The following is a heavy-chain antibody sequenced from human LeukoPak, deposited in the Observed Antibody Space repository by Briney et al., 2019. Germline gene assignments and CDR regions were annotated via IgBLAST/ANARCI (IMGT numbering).Heavy chain of an antibody. CDR2: IYSSGST. D-gene: IGHD4/OR15-4a*01. CDR3: ARRGDYGAGHDY. Sequence: SETLSPTCTVSGGSISSYYWSWIRQPAGKGLEWIGRIYSSGSTNYSPSLRSRVTMSVDTSRNQFSLKINSMTAADTAVYYCARRGDYGAGHDYWGQGTLVTVSS. J-gene: IGHJ4*02. V-gene: IGHV4-4*07. CDR1: GGSISSYY.